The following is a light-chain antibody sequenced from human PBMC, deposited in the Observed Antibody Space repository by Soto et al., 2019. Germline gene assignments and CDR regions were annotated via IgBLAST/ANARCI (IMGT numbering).Light chain of an antibody. J-gene: IGLJ3*02. CDR1: SSDVGGYNY. CDR3: SSYTNSDTWV. CDR2: EVT. V-gene: IGLV2-14*01. Sequence: QSALTQPPSASGSPGQSVAISCTGTSSDVGGYNYVSWYQQHPGKAPKLTIYEVTNRPSGVSSRFSGSKSGNTASLTISGLQAEDEADYYCSSYTNSDTWVFGGGTKLTVL.